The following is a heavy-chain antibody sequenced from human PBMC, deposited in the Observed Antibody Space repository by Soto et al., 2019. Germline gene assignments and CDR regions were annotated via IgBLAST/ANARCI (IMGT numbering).Heavy chain of an antibody. Sequence: GGSLRLSCQASGFTFGSYAMSWVRQAPGKGLEWVELVKSNQVTYFADSVRGRFTVSRDNSKNTVYLQMESLRVEDTALYYCAKWLRRSSYYCDXWGQGAMLTVSX. D-gene: IGHD3-10*01. CDR3: AKWLRRSSYYCDX. CDR1: GFTFGSYA. V-gene: IGHV3-23*01. CDR2: VKSNQVT. J-gene: IGHJ4*02.